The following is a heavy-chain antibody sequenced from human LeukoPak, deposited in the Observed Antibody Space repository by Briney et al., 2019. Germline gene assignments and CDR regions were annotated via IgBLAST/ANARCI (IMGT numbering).Heavy chain of an antibody. Sequence: GESLKISCKGSGYSFTNYWIGWVRQMPGKGLEWMGIIYPGDSNTKYSPSFQGQVTISADKSITTAYLQWSSLMASDTAMYYCARLGRGYGQGDYWGQGTLVTVSS. CDR1: GYSFTNYW. J-gene: IGHJ4*02. CDR3: ARLGRGYGQGDY. V-gene: IGHV5-51*01. D-gene: IGHD5-18*01. CDR2: IYPGDSNT.